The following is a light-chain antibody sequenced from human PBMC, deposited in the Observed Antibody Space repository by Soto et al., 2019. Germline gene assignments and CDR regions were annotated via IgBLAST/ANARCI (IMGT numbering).Light chain of an antibody. V-gene: IGKV1-5*01. CDR3: QQYNSYRA. CDR2: DAS. CDR1: QSISMF. J-gene: IGKJ1*01. Sequence: DIQMTQSPSTLSASVGDRVTITCRASQSISMFLAWYQQKPGKAPKLLIYDASNSESGVPSRFSGSGSGTEFTLTISSLQPDDSATYYCQQYNSYRAFGQGTKVDIK.